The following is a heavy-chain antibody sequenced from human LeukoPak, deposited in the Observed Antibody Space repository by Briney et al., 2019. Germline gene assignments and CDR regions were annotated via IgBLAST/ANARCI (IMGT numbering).Heavy chain of an antibody. CDR2: ISGSGDNT. D-gene: IGHD3-10*01. J-gene: IGHJ4*02. CDR3: AKASVWTMVRVVSYFDD. CDR1: GFTFSSYG. V-gene: IGHV3-23*01. Sequence: GETLRLSCAASGFTFSSYGMTWVRQAPGKGLEWVSGISGSGDNTLYADSVKGRFTISRDNSKKTLYLQMHSLRAEDTAVYYCAKASVWTMVRVVSYFDDWGQGTLVTVSS.